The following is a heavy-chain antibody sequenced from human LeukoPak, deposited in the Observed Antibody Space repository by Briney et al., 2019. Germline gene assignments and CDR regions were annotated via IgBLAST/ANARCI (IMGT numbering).Heavy chain of an antibody. CDR3: ARSSYSSSSSV. CDR2: INSDGSEG. CDR1: GFTFSSYA. J-gene: IGHJ3*01. Sequence: GGSLRLSCAASGFTFSSYAMSWVRQAPGKGLEWVASINSDGSEGYYADVVKGRFTISRDNAKNSLYLQINSLRAEDTAVYYCARSSYSSSSSVWGQGTMVTVSS. D-gene: IGHD6-6*01. V-gene: IGHV3-7*03.